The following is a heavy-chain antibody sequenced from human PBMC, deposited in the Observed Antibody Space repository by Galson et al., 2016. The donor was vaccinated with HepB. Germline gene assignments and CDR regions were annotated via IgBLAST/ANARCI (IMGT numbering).Heavy chain of an antibody. CDR3: ARPDWVDGKSSDGVDV. D-gene: IGHD3/OR15-3a*01. Sequence: YLRLSCAASGFTFSSYGMHWVRQAPVKGLEWVAHIPYDGTYEDHADSVKGRFTISRDNSKNTVYLQVNTLRPDDTAKYYCARPDWVDGKSSDGVDVWGKGTTVTVSS. CDR1: GFTFSSYG. CDR2: IPYDGTYE. V-gene: IGHV3-30*03. J-gene: IGHJ6*04.